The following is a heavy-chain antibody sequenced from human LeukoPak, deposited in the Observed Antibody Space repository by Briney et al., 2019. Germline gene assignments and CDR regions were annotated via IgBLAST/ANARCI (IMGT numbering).Heavy chain of an antibody. Sequence: ASVKVSCKASGYTFTGYYMHWVRQAPGQGLEWMGWINPNSGGADYAQKFQGRVTMTRDTSISTAHMELSRLRSDDTAVYYCARGFYYGSGSYYNGGHAFDIWGQGTMVTVSS. CDR3: ARGFYYGSGSYYNGGHAFDI. CDR2: INPNSGGA. D-gene: IGHD3-10*01. J-gene: IGHJ3*02. V-gene: IGHV1-2*02. CDR1: GYTFTGYY.